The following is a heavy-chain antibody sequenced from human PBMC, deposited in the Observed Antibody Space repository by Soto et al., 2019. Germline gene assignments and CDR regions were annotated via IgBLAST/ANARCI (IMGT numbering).Heavy chain of an antibody. D-gene: IGHD3-22*01. V-gene: IGHV1-69*01. CDR2: IIPICGTA. Sequence: QVQLVQSGAEVKKPGSSVKVSCKASGGTFSSYAISWVRQAPGQGLEWMGGIIPICGTANYAQKFQGRVTITADESTSTAYMELSSLRSEDTAVYYCARRIDYYDSSGYYRLYFDLWGRGTLVTVSS. CDR1: GGTFSSYA. CDR3: ARRIDYYDSSGYYRLYFDL. J-gene: IGHJ2*01.